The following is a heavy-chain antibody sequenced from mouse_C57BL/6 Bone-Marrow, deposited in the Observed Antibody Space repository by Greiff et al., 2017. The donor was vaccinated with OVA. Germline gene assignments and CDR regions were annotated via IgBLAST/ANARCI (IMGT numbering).Heavy chain of an antibody. Sequence: VQLQQSGAELAKPGASVKLSCKASGYTFTSYWMHWVKQRPGQGLEWIGYINPSSGYTKYNQKFKDKATVTADKSSSTAYMQLSSLTYEDSAVYYCARWYYAMDYWGQGTSVTVSS. CDR2: INPSSGYT. V-gene: IGHV1-7*01. CDR1: GYTFTSYW. J-gene: IGHJ4*01. CDR3: ARWYYAMDY.